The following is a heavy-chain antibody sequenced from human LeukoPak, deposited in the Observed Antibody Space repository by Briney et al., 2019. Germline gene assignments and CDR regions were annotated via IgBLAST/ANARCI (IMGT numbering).Heavy chain of an antibody. Sequence: PGGSLRLSCAASGFTVSSNYMTWVRQAPGKGLEWVSAISGSGGSTYYADSVKGRFTISRDNSKNTLYLQMNSLRAEDTAVYYCAKGAPFAFEGNAFDIWGQGTMVTVSS. D-gene: IGHD3-16*01. J-gene: IGHJ3*02. V-gene: IGHV3-23*01. CDR3: AKGAPFAFEGNAFDI. CDR2: ISGSGGST. CDR1: GFTVSSNY.